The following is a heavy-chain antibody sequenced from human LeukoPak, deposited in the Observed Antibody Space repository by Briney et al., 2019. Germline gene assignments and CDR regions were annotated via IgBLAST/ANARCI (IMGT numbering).Heavy chain of an antibody. D-gene: IGHD5-24*01. CDR3: TRDQRDGYNFGYYFDY. Sequence: SETLSLTCSVSGGSITGYSCSWIRQPPGKGLGWLGSIYYNGTTNYNPSLKSRVAISVDTSKKQFSLELTSVTAADTAVYYCTRDQRDGYNFGYYFDYWGPGTLVTASS. CDR2: IYYNGTT. V-gene: IGHV4-59*01. J-gene: IGHJ4*02. CDR1: GGSITGYS.